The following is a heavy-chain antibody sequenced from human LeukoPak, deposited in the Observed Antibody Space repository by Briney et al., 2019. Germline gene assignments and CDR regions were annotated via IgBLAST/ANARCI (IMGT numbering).Heavy chain of an antibody. CDR2: IYTSGST. D-gene: IGHD2-2*03. J-gene: IGHJ6*03. V-gene: IGHV4-4*07. CDR1: GGSLSSYY. Sequence: SETLSLTCTVSGGSLSSYYWSWVRQPAGKGLEWIGRIYTSGSTNYNPSLKSRVTMSVDTSKNQFSLKLSSVTAADTAVYYCARDGGYCSSTSCSYYYYYYMDVWGKGTTVTISS. CDR3: ARDGGYCSSTSCSYYYYYYMDV.